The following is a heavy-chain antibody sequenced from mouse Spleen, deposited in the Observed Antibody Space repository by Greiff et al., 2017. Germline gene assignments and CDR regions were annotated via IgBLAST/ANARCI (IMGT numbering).Heavy chain of an antibody. J-gene: IGHJ4*01. CDR1: GYTFTDYE. CDR3: TRGYGNDYYAMDY. Sequence: QVQLKQSGAELVRPGASVTLSCKASGYTFTDYEMHWVKQTPVHGLEWIGAIDPETGGTAYNQKFKGKATLTADKSSSTAYMELRSLTSEDSAVYYCTRGYGNDYYAMDYWGQGTSVTVSS. V-gene: IGHV1-15*01. D-gene: IGHD2-10*02. CDR2: IDPETGGT.